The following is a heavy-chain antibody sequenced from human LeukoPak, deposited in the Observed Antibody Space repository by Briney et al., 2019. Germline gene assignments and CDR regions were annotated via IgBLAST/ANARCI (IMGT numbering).Heavy chain of an antibody. J-gene: IGHJ4*02. CDR2: ISSSGTTI. CDR3: ASLRGVNR. CDR1: GFTLSDYY. V-gene: IGHV3-11*01. D-gene: IGHD3-10*01. Sequence: GGSLRLSCAASGFTLSDYYMSWIRQPPGKELAGVSYISSSGTTIYYADSVRGRVTVSRDNAKDSLYLQMDSLSAEDTAVYYCASLRGVNRWGQGTLVTVSS.